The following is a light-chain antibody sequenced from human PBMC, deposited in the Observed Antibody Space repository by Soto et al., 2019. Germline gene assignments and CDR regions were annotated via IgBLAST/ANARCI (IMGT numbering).Light chain of an antibody. CDR1: SSNIGAGFD. CDR2: AST. J-gene: IGLJ2*01. V-gene: IGLV1-40*01. Sequence: QSVVTQPPSVSGAPGQRVTVSCSGNSSNIGAGFDVHWYQQLPGAAPKLLIYASTNRPSGVPDRFSGSKSDTSASLAITGLQIDNEADYYCQSYDTGLTGHVLFGGGTKLTVL. CDR3: QSYDTGLTGHVL.